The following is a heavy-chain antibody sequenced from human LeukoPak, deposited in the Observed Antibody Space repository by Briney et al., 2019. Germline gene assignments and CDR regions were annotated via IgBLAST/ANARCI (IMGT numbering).Heavy chain of an antibody. CDR2: IWYDGSNK. CDR3: ARSIDDSSGYDAFDI. CDR1: GFTFSIAG. Sequence: GGSLRLSCAASGFTFSIAGMHWVRQAPGKGLEWVAVIWYDGSNKYYADSMKGRFTISRDNSKNTLYLEMYSLRAEDTAVYYCARSIDDSSGYDAFDIWGQGTMVTVSS. V-gene: IGHV3-33*01. D-gene: IGHD3-22*01. J-gene: IGHJ3*02.